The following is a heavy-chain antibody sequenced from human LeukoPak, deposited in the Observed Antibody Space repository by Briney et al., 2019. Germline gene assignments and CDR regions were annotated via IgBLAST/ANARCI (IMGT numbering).Heavy chain of an antibody. V-gene: IGHV1-69*13. D-gene: IGHD6-19*01. J-gene: IGHJ3*02. CDR3: ARDGSGWYSGAFDI. Sequence: SVKVSCKASGGTLSSYAISWVRQAPGQGLEWMGGIIPIFGTANYAQKFQGRVTITADESTSTAYMELSSLRSEDTAVYYCARDGSGWYSGAFDIWGQGTMVTVSS. CDR1: GGTLSSYA. CDR2: IIPIFGTA.